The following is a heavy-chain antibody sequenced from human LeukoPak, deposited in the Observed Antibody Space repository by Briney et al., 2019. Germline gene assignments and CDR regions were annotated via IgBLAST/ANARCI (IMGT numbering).Heavy chain of an antibody. CDR1: GGSISSSSYY. CDR2: IYYSGST. CDR3: ARGLNIPYHY. V-gene: IGHV4-39*07. J-gene: IGHJ4*02. Sequence: PSETLSLTCTVSGGSISSSSYYWGWIRQPPGKGLEWIGSIYYSGSTYYNPSLKSRVTISVDTSKNQFSLKLSSVTAADTAVYYCARGLNIPYHYWGQGTLVTVSS. D-gene: IGHD2/OR15-2a*01.